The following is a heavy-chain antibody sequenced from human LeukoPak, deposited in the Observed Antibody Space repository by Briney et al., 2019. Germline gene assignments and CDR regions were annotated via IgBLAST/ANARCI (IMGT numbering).Heavy chain of an antibody. CDR2: IKQDGSEK. Sequence: GGSLRLSCAASGFTFSSYWMSWVRQAPGRGLEWVANIKQDGSEKYYVDSVKGRFTISRDNAKNSLYLQMNSLRAEDTAVYYCARAGDSRSWYPGYYYMDVWGKSTTVTVSS. CDR3: ARAGDSRSWYPGYYYMDV. D-gene: IGHD6-13*01. CDR1: GFTFSSYW. J-gene: IGHJ6*03. V-gene: IGHV3-7*01.